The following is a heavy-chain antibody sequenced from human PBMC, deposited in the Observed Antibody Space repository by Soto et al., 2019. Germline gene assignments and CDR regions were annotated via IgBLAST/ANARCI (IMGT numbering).Heavy chain of an antibody. CDR3: ARENNRGYYDFWSGQIFGMDV. V-gene: IGHV1-18*01. Sequence: GASVKVSCKASGYTFTSHGISWVRQAPGQGLEGVGWISAYNGNTNYAQKLQGRVTMTPDTSTSTAYMELRSLRADDTAVYYCARENNRGYYDFWSGQIFGMDVWGQGTTVTVSS. CDR2: ISAYNGNT. D-gene: IGHD3-3*01. CDR1: GYTFTSHG. J-gene: IGHJ6*02.